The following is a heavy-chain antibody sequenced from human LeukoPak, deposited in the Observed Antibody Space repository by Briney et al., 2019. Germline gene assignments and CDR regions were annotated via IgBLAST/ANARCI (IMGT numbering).Heavy chain of an antibody. Sequence: PGGSLRLSCAASGFTFSTYAMNWVRQAPGKGLEWVAVISYDGRQNYYADSVKGRFTISRDNSKNTLYLQMNILRDEDSAAYYCARDGHYDILTGYFQDWGQGTLVTVSS. CDR1: GFTFSTYA. CDR3: ARDGHYDILTGYFQD. D-gene: IGHD3-9*01. J-gene: IGHJ1*01. CDR2: ISYDGRQN. V-gene: IGHV3-30*04.